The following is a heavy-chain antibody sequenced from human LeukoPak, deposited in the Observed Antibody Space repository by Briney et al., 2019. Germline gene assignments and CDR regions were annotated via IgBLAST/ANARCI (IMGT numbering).Heavy chain of an antibody. V-gene: IGHV4-30-4*08. CDR1: GGSISSGDYY. CDR3: ARVVVVVPAAEGGGINWFDP. Sequence: PSETLSLTCTVSGGSISSGDYYWSWIRQPPGKGLEWIGYIYYSGSTYYNPSLKSRVTISVDTSKNQFSLKLSSVTAADTAVYYCARVVVVVPAAEGGGINWFDPWGQGTLVTVSS. CDR2: IYYSGST. D-gene: IGHD2-2*01. J-gene: IGHJ5*02.